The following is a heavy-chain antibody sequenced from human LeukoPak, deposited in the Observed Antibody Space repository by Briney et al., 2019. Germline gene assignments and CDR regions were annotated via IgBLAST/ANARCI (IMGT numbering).Heavy chain of an antibody. J-gene: IGHJ3*02. CDR2: IYYRGTT. V-gene: IGHV4-59*08. Sequence: PSETLSLTCTVSGGSISTYYWSWIRQPPGKGLEWIGFIYYRGTTNYNPPLKSRVTISVDTSKNQFSLKLRSVTAADTAVYYCATPSSGYQHDAFDIWGQGTMVTVSS. D-gene: IGHD3-22*01. CDR1: GGSISTYY. CDR3: ATPSSGYQHDAFDI.